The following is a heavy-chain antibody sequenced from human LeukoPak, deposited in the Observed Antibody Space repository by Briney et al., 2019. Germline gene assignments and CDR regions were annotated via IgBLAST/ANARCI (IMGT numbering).Heavy chain of an antibody. CDR2: ISSSGSTI. CDR3: ARDPDYGDYGDY. V-gene: IGHV3-48*03. CDR1: QFTFSYYA. J-gene: IGHJ4*02. Sequence: GGSLRLSCAASQFTFSYYAMHWVRQAPGKGLEWVSYISSSGSTIYYADSVKGRFTISRDNAKNSLYLQMNSLRAEDTAVYYCARDPDYGDYGDYWGQGTLVTVSS. D-gene: IGHD4-17*01.